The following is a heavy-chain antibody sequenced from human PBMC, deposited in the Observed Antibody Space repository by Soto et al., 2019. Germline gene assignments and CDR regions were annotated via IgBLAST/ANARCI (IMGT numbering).Heavy chain of an antibody. CDR1: RFTFSRYA. J-gene: IGHJ4*02. CDR2: ISYDGRQK. Sequence: QVQLVEAGGGVVQPGRSLRLSCAASRFTFSRYAMHWVRQAPGKGLEWGAVISYDGRQKHYVDSVKGRFTISRDESDNTLYRQLSSLSPEVTAVYYCAKDGYFDTYYFDHWGQGTLVTVSS. V-gene: IGHV3-30*04. CDR3: AKDGYFDTYYFDH. D-gene: IGHD3-22*01.